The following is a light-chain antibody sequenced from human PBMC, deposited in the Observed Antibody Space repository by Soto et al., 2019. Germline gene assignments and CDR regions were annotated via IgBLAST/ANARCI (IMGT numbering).Light chain of an antibody. Sequence: DIQMTQSPSSLSASVGDRVTITCRASQNIRDYLNWYQQKPGKPPKLLIYGASTLQSGAPSRFSGGGFGSDFTLIISSLQPEDFASYYCQQTYLSPPPFGGETKVEIK. V-gene: IGKV1-39*01. CDR1: QNIRDY. CDR2: GAS. CDR3: QQTYLSPPP. J-gene: IGKJ4*01.